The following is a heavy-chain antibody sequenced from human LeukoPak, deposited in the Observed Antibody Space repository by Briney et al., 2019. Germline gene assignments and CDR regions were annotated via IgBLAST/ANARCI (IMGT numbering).Heavy chain of an antibody. D-gene: IGHD3-9*01. CDR1: GYTFTGYY. V-gene: IGHV1-2*02. Sequence: GASVKVSCKASGYTFTGYYMHWVRQAPGQGLEWMGWINPNSGGTNYAQKFQGRVTMTRDTSISTAYMELSKLGSDDTAVYYCARGNLLRSAPIYFDYWGQGTLVTVSS. CDR2: INPNSGGT. CDR3: ARGNLLRSAPIYFDY. J-gene: IGHJ4*02.